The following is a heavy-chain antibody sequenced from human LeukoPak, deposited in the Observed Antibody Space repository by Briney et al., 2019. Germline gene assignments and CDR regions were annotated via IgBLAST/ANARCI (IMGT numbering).Heavy chain of an antibody. J-gene: IGHJ4*02. D-gene: IGHD2-15*01. Sequence: GASVRLFYAASGFTFEHYGMSWGRQAPVKGLDWVSVIDGISVVTSYAASVKGRFTISRDNAKNSLYLQMNSPRVEDTAFYYCVRDPCSAGSCYAEGLDYWGRGTLVTVSS. CDR3: VRDPCSAGSCYAEGLDY. CDR2: IDGISVVT. V-gene: IGHV3-20*03. CDR1: GFTFEHYG.